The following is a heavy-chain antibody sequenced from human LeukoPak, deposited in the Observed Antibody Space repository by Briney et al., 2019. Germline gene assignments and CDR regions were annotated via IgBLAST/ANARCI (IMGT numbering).Heavy chain of an antibody. CDR3: ARDSIAVAGYGMDV. CDR1: GGSISSSNW. V-gene: IGHV4-4*02. Sequence: SETLSLTCAVSGGSISSSNWWSWVRQPPGKGLEWIGEIYHSGSTNYNPSLMSRVTISVDKSKNQFSLKLSSVTAADTAVYYCARDSIAVAGYGMDVWGQGTTVTVSS. CDR2: IYHSGST. D-gene: IGHD6-19*01. J-gene: IGHJ6*02.